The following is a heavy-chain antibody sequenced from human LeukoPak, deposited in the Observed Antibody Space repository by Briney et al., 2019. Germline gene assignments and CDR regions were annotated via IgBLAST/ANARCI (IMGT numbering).Heavy chain of an antibody. D-gene: IGHD3-16*01. Sequence: PGGSLRLSCAASGFTVSSNYMSWVRQAPGKGLEWVSVIYSGGSTYYADSVKGRFTISRDNSKNTLYLQMNSLRAEDTAVYYCAREFAPNYYYYMDVWGKGTTVTVSS. CDR1: GFTVSSNY. J-gene: IGHJ6*03. CDR2: IYSGGST. V-gene: IGHV3-53*01. CDR3: AREFAPNYYYYMDV.